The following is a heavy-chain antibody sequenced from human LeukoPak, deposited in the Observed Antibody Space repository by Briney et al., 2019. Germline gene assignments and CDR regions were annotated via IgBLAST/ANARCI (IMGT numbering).Heavy chain of an antibody. CDR3: ARYSDRGEWYPSY. CDR2: VYSGGKT. J-gene: IGHJ4*02. CDR1: GGSISNTNW. Sequence: PSETLSLTCGVSGGSISNTNWWTWVRQAPGKGLEWVSVVYSGGKTYYADSVKGRFSISRDNSKNMVYLQMNSLRAEDTAVYYCARYSDRGEWYPSYWGQGTLVTVSS. D-gene: IGHD3-3*01. V-gene: IGHV3-66*01.